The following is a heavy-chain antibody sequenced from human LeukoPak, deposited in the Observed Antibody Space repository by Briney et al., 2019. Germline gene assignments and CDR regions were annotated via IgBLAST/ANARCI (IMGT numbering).Heavy chain of an antibody. CDR2: INPNSGGT. CDR3: HLEWLLYPDY. V-gene: IGHV1-2*06. D-gene: IGHD3-3*01. Sequence: RASVKVSCKASGYTFTVYYMHWVRQAPGQGLEWMGRINPNSGGTNYAQKFQGRVTMTRDTSISTAYMELSRLRSDDTAVYYCHLEWLLYPDYWGQGTLVTVSS. J-gene: IGHJ4*02. CDR1: GYTFTVYY.